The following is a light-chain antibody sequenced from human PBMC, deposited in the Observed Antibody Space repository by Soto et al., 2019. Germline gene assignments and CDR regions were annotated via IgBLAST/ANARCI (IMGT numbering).Light chain of an antibody. CDR2: DAS. J-gene: IGKJ5*01. CDR1: QSVSSY. V-gene: IGKV3-11*01. Sequence: ETVLTQSPATLSLSPGERATLSCRASQSVSSYLAWYQQRPGQAPRLLIYDASNRATGIPARFSGSGSGTDFTLTTSSLDAEDFAIYYCQQRSNWPPITFGQGTRLEIK. CDR3: QQRSNWPPIT.